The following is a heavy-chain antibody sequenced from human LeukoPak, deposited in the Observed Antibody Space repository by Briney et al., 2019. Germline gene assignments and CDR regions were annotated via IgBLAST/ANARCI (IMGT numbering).Heavy chain of an antibody. Sequence: PGGSLRLSCAASGFTFSSAWMNWVRPAPGKGLEWVGRIKSKTDGGTTDYAAPVKGRFTISRDDSKNTLYLQMNSLNTEDTAVYYCTTDLYYYDSSGYPFAFDYWGQGTLVTVSS. J-gene: IGHJ4*02. CDR3: TTDLYYYDSSGYPFAFDY. V-gene: IGHV3-15*07. D-gene: IGHD3-22*01. CDR1: GFTFSSAW. CDR2: IKSKTDGGTT.